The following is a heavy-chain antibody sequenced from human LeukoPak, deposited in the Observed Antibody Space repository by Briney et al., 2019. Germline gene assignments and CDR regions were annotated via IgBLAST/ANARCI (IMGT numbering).Heavy chain of an antibody. Sequence: PGRPLRLSCAASGFTFSSYGMHWVRQAPGKGLEWVAVISYDGSNKYYADSVKGRFTISRDNSKNTLYLQMNSLRAEDTAVYYCARGTRDRGFDYWGQGTLVTVSS. V-gene: IGHV3-30*19. J-gene: IGHJ4*02. CDR1: GFTFSSYG. CDR2: ISYDGSNK. CDR3: ARGTRDRGFDY. D-gene: IGHD1/OR15-1a*01.